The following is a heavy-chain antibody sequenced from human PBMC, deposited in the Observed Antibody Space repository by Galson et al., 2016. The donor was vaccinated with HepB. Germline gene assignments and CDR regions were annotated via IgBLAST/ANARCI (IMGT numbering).Heavy chain of an antibody. V-gene: IGHV3-23*01. CDR1: GFTFSSYG. Sequence: SLRLSCAASGFTFSSYGMSWVRQAPGRGLEWVSGVSLSGGRAYYADSVKGRVTVSRDNSKNILYLQMNSLRAEDTAVYYCANVRRGGTYIGDYHYYGLDVWGQGTTVIVSS. D-gene: IGHD1-26*01. CDR3: ANVRRGGTYIGDYHYYGLDV. CDR2: VSLSGGRA. J-gene: IGHJ6*02.